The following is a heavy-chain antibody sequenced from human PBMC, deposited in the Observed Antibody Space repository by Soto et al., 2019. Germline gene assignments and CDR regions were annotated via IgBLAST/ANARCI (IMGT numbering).Heavy chain of an antibody. D-gene: IGHD1-26*01. V-gene: IGHV3-23*01. Sequence: GGSLRLSCAASGFTFSSYAMSWVHQAPGKGLEWVSAISGSGGSTYYADSVKGRFTISRDYSKNTLYLQMNSLRAEDTAVYYCAKQGSDRSGSYLFDYWGQGTLVTVSS. J-gene: IGHJ4*02. CDR1: GFTFSSYA. CDR2: ISGSGGST. CDR3: AKQGSDRSGSYLFDY.